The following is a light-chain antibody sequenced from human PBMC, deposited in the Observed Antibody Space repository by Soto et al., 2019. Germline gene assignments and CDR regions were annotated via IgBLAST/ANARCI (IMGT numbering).Light chain of an antibody. CDR1: QTISTY. CDR2: DAS. V-gene: IGKV1-39*01. CDR3: QQSDSTPYT. J-gene: IGKJ2*01. Sequence: DIRMTQSPSSLSASVGDRVTITCRASQTISTYLNWYQQKPGKAPRLLIYDASSLLSGVQSRFSGSGSGTDFTLTIASLQPEDCSTYYCQQSDSTPYTFGQGTKVKI.